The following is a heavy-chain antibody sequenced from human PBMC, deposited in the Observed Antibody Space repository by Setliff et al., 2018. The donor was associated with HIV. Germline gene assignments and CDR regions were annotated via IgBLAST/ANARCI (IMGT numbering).Heavy chain of an antibody. CDR1: GGSISSYY. J-gene: IGHJ4*02. CDR2: IYTSGST. Sequence: SETLSLTCTVSGGSISSYYWSWVRQPPGKGLEWIGYIYTSGSTNYNPSLNSRVTISVDTSKNQFSLKVNSVTAADTAVYYCARSPRIGVAGEFEYWGQGTLVTVSS. CDR3: ARSPRIGVAGEFEY. D-gene: IGHD6-19*01. V-gene: IGHV4-4*09.